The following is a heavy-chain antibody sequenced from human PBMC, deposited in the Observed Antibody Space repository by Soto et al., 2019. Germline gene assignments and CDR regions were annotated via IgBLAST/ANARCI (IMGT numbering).Heavy chain of an antibody. CDR3: ARDEDGLLDP. J-gene: IGHJ5*02. D-gene: IGHD4-17*01. Sequence: GGSLRLSCAASGFSVSSNYMSWVRQAPGKGLEWVSVIYSGGSTYYADSVKGRFTISRHNSKNTLYLQMNSLRAEDTAVYYCARDEDGLLDPWGQGTLVTVSS. CDR2: IYSGGST. V-gene: IGHV3-53*04. CDR1: GFSVSSNY.